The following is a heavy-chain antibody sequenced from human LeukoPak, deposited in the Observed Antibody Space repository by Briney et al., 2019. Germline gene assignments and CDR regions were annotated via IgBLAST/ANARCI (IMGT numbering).Heavy chain of an antibody. Sequence: GGSLRLSCAASGFTFSSYSMNWVRQAPGKGLEWVSFISTSSIYIYYADSLKGRFTISRDNAKNSLYLQMDSLRVEDTAVYYCARDQDWNDRDRLDYWGQGTLVTVSS. V-gene: IGHV3-21*01. D-gene: IGHD1-1*01. CDR3: ARDQDWNDRDRLDY. CDR2: ISTSSIYI. J-gene: IGHJ4*02. CDR1: GFTFSSYS.